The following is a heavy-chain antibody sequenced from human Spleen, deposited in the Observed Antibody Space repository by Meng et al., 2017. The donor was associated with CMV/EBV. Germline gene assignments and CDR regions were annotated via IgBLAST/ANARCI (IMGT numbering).Heavy chain of an antibody. CDR1: GFTFSSYA. D-gene: IGHD4-23*01. CDR3: ARVGWQQQHWFFGL. Sequence: SGFTFSSYAMSWVRQAPGKGLEWVSAIRGSGDTTYYADSVKGRFTISRDNSKSAIYLQMNTLRAEDTAVYYCARVGWQQQHWFFGLWGRGTLVTVSS. CDR2: IRGSGDTT. J-gene: IGHJ2*01. V-gene: IGHV3-23*01.